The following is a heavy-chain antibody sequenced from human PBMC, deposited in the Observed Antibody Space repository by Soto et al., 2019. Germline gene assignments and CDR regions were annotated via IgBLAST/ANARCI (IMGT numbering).Heavy chain of an antibody. CDR3: XXXXXXXXDTYHYGADY. V-gene: IGHV3-30*03. CDR1: GFIFSNYG. D-gene: IGHD5-12*01. Sequence: QVQLVESGGGVVQPGTSLTLSCSASGFIFSNYGMHWVRQAPGKGLEWVSIISYDGSRKHYIDSVKGRFTISRDNSKXXXXXXXXXXXXXXXXXXXXXXXXXXXXDTYHYGADYWGQGTLVAVS. J-gene: IGHJ4*02. CDR2: ISYDGSRK.